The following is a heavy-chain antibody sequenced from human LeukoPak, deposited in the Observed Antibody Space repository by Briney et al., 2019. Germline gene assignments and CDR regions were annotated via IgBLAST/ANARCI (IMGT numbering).Heavy chain of an antibody. CDR2: INGDGSNT. CDR3: ARDQIASDWFDP. J-gene: IGHJ5*02. V-gene: IGHV3-74*03. CDR1: GFTFSSHW. Sequence: PGGSLRLSCAASGFTFSSHWMHWVRQAPGKGLVWVSRINGDGSNTTYADSVKGRFTISRDNAKNTLYLQMNSLRAEDTAVYYCARDQIASDWFDPWGQGTLVTVSS.